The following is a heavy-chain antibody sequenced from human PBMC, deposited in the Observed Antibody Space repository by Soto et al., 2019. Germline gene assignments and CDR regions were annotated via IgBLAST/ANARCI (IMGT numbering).Heavy chain of an antibody. D-gene: IGHD3-22*01. J-gene: IGHJ5*02. CDR3: ARGWDHYDSSGLLTWFDP. Sequence: QVQLEQSGAEVKQPGSSVKVSCKASGGIFSDYGISWVRQAPGQGLEWMGGIIPIFGTANYAQKFQGRVTITADESTTTAYMELSSLRSEDTAVYYCARGWDHYDSSGLLTWFDPWGQGTLVTVSS. CDR2: IIPIFGTA. V-gene: IGHV1-69*01. CDR1: GGIFSDYG.